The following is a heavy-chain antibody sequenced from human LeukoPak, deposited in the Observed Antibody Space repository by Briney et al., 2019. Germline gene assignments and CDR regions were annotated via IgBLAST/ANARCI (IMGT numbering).Heavy chain of an antibody. V-gene: IGHV4-34*01. D-gene: IGHD2-2*01. CDR1: GESFSAYS. CDR2: INHSGST. CDR3: TRERSTPGINWFDP. J-gene: IGHJ5*02. Sequence: PSETLSLTCAVYGESFSAYSWNWIRQSPGKGLEWIGEINHSGSTNYNPSLKSRVTISVDTSKNQTSKRQFSLKLNSVTTADTAVYYCTRERSTPGINWFDPWGQGTLVTVSS.